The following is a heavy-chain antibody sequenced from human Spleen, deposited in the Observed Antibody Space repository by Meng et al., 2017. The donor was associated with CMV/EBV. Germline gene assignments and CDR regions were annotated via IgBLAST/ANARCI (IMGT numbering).Heavy chain of an antibody. V-gene: IGHV1-2*02. CDR2: INPSSGAT. CDR1: GYPFNGYY. Sequence: ASVKVSCKTSGYPFNGYYLNWVRQAPGQGLEWMGRINPSSGATYHAQKFQGRITMTWDTSISTAHMELTRLRSDDTAFYYCARELGTYYLFLDNWGQGTLVTVSS. CDR3: ARELGTYYLFLDN. J-gene: IGHJ4*02. D-gene: IGHD1-26*01.